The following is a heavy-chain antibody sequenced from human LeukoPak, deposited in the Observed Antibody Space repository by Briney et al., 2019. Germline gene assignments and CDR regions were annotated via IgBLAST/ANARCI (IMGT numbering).Heavy chain of an antibody. D-gene: IGHD3-10*01. CDR1: GGSIRSPNW. J-gene: IGHJ4*02. V-gene: IGHV4-4*02. Sequence: ASETLSLTCAVSGGSIRSPNWLTWVRQTPGKGLEWIGEIYQTGGTNYDPSLQRRVTISADRSKNLFSLNLRSVTAADTAVYYCASPTGTGRLSGTLDYWGQGTLVTVSS. CDR2: IYQTGGT. CDR3: ASPTGTGRLSGTLDY.